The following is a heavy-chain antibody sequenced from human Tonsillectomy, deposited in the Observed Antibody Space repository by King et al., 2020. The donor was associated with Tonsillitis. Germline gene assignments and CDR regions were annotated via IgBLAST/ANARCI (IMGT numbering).Heavy chain of an antibody. CDR1: GFTFSSYV. D-gene: IGHD3-10*01. J-gene: IGHJ4*02. CDR3: AKDYYGSGSSFDY. Sequence: VQLVESGGGLLQPGGSLRLSCAASGFTFSSYVMSWVRQAPGKGLEWVSTITGSGGSTYYADSVKGRLTISRDNSKNTRYLLMNSLRADDTAVYYCAKDYYGSGSSFDYWGQGTLVTVSS. CDR2: ITGSGGST. V-gene: IGHV3-23*04.